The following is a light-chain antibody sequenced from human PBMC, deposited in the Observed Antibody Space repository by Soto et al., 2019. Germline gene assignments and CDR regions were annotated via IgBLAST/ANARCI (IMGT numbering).Light chain of an antibody. CDR1: QAVSSY. J-gene: IGKJ2*01. CDR3: LQYSTGTPLYT. Sequence: EIVMTQSPAALSVSLGERVSLTCRASQAVSSYLAWYQQKRGQAPRLLISDASTRATDIPDRFRGSGSGTDFTLTISSLHASDLAVYYCLQYSTGTPLYTFGQGTKLEL. CDR2: DAS. V-gene: IGKV3-15*01.